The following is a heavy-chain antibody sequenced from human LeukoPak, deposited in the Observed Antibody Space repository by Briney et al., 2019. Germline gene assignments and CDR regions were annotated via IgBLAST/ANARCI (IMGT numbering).Heavy chain of an antibody. CDR3: AKGVNYCTNGVCYGYYFDY. J-gene: IGHJ4*02. D-gene: IGHD2-8*01. V-gene: IGHV1-2*02. CDR2: ISPNTDDT. Sequence: ASVKVSCKASGYTFTGYYLHWVRQAPGQGLEWMGWISPNTDDTKYAQKFQDRVTMTRDMSISTAYMELSRLRSDDTAVYYCAKGVNYCTNGVCYGYYFDYWGQGTQVTVSS. CDR1: GYTFTGYY.